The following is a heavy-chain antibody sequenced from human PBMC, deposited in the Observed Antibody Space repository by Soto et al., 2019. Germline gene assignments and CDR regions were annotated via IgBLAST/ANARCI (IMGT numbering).Heavy chain of an antibody. CDR3: ASVANDYVWGSYRSNSLGYGMDV. V-gene: IGHV4-30-4*01. Sequence: SETLSLTCTVSGGSISSGDYYWSWIRQPPGKGLEWIGYIYYSGSTYYNPSLKSRVTISVDTSKNQFSLKLSSVTAADTAVYYCASVANDYVWGSYRSNSLGYGMDVWGQWTTVTVSS. CDR2: IYYSGST. CDR1: GGSISSGDYY. D-gene: IGHD3-16*02. J-gene: IGHJ6*02.